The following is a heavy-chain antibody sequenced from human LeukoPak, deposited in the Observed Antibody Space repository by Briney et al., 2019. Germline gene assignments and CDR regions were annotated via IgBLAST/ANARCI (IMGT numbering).Heavy chain of an antibody. CDR1: GGSITNTNY. CDR3: AREGGPYRPLDY. J-gene: IGHJ4*02. CDR2: VNLQGRT. V-gene: IGHV4-4*02. Sequence: PSGTLSLTCGVSGGSITNTNYWTWVRQPPGKGLEWIGEVNLQGRTNYNPSLMGRVAISVDKSENHISLQLPSVTAADTAVYYCAREGGPYRPLDYSGQGTLVTVSS.